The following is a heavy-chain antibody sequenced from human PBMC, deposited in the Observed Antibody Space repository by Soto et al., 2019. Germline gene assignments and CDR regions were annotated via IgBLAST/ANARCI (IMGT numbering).Heavy chain of an antibody. Sequence: QVQMVQSGPEVKKPGASVKVSCKTSGYTFTSYGISWVRQAPGQGLEWMGWISTNKGNTNYAQKFQGRVTMTTDTSTSTAYMELRSLRSDDTAVYYCATRSPAFDYWGQGTPVTVSS. V-gene: IGHV1-18*01. CDR2: ISTNKGNT. J-gene: IGHJ4*02. CDR3: ATRSPAFDY. CDR1: GYTFTSYG.